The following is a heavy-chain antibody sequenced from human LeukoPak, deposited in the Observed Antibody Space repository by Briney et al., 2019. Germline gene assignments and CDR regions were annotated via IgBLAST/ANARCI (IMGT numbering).Heavy chain of an antibody. CDR3: AKSMGFYDNTGRRE. V-gene: IGHV3-23*01. D-gene: IGHD3-22*01. J-gene: IGHJ4*02. CDR1: GFTFSIYA. CDR2: INGSGGST. Sequence: GGSLRLSCAASGFTFSIYAMSWVRQAPGKGLEWVSAINGSGGSTHYADSVRGRFTISRDNSKNTLYLQMNSLRAEDTAIYFCAKSMGFYDNTGRREWGQGTLVTVSS.